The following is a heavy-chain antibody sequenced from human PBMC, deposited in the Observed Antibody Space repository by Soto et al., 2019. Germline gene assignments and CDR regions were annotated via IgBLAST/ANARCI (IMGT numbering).Heavy chain of an antibody. CDR3: ARWVSGSPDN. CDR2: TKNKANRYTT. J-gene: IGHJ4*02. D-gene: IGHD1-26*01. Sequence: GGSLRLSCAASGFTLSDHYMDWVRQAPGKGLEWVGRTKNKANRYTTEYAASVNGRFTISRDDSKSSLYLQMNSLKTEDTAVYYCARWVSGSPDNWGQGTLVTVSS. V-gene: IGHV3-72*01. CDR1: GFTLSDHY.